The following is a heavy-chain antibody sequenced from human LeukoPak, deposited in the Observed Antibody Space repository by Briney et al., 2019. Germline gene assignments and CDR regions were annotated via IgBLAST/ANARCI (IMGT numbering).Heavy chain of an antibody. CDR2: IDSDGIGT. Sequence: GGSLRLSCAASGFTFTTYWMHWVRQAPGKGLVWVSRIDSDGIGTSYADSVKGRFTISRDNAKNTLYLQMNSLRAEDTAVYYCARGRYHGMDVWGQGTTVNVS. V-gene: IGHV3-74*01. J-gene: IGHJ6*02. D-gene: IGHD3-9*01. CDR3: ARGRYHGMDV. CDR1: GFTFTTYW.